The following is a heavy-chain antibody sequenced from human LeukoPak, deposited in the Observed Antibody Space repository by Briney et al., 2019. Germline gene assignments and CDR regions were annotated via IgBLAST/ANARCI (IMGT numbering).Heavy chain of an antibody. J-gene: IGHJ6*02. CDR1: GFTFSSYA. Sequence: GGSLRLSCAASGFTFSSYAISWVRQTPGKGLEWVSAISGSGGSTYYADSVKGRFTISRDNSKNTLFLQMNSLRAEDTAPYYCAKSVAIYFYYVLDVWGQGTTVTVSS. V-gene: IGHV3-23*01. D-gene: IGHD3-3*01. CDR3: AKSVAIYFYYVLDV. CDR2: ISGSGGST.